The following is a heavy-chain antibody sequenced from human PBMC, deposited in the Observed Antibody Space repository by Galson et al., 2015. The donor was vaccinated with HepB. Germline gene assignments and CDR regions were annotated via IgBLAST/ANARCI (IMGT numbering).Heavy chain of an antibody. V-gene: IGHV3-49*04. D-gene: IGHD2-2*01. Sequence: SLRLSCAASGFTFGDYAMSWVHQAPGKGLEWVGFIRSKIYGGTTEYAASVKGRFTISRDDSKSIAYLQMNSLKTEDTAVYYCTRGAKVETYWGQGTLVTVSS. CDR1: GFTFGDYA. CDR3: TRGAKVETY. CDR2: IRSKIYGGTT. J-gene: IGHJ4*02.